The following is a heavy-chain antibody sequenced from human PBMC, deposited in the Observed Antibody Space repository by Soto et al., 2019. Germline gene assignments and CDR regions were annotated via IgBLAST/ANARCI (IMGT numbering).Heavy chain of an antibody. J-gene: IGHJ4*02. D-gene: IGHD6-19*01. CDR1: GGSFSGYY. Sequence: SETLSLTCAVYGGSFSGYYWSWIRQPPGKGLEWIGEINHSGSTNYNPSLKSRVTISVDTSKNQFSLKLSSVTAADTAVYYCARGRGLVHFDYWGQGTLVNVSS. V-gene: IGHV4-34*01. CDR2: INHSGST. CDR3: ARGRGLVHFDY.